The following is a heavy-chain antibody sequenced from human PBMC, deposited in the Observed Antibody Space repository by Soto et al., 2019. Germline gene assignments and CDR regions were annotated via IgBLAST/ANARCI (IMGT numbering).Heavy chain of an antibody. J-gene: IGHJ3*02. CDR1: GYSFTSYW. CDR2: IYPGDSDT. CDR3: ARQEGRGLGYSSGWYGNDAFDI. Sequence: GESLKISCKGSGYSFTSYWIGWVRQMPGKGLEWMGIIYPGDSDTRYSPSFQGQVTISADKSISTAYLQWSSLKASDTAMYYCARQEGRGLGYSSGWYGNDAFDIWGQGTMVTVSS. D-gene: IGHD6-19*01. V-gene: IGHV5-51*01.